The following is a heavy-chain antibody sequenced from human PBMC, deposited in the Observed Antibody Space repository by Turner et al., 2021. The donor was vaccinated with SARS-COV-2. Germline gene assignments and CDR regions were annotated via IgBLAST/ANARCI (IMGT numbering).Heavy chain of an antibody. V-gene: IGHV3-30-3*01. CDR1: GFTFSSYA. D-gene: IGHD6-13*01. J-gene: IGHJ4*02. CDR3: ARESIAAAGRDFDY. Sequence: QVQLVESGGVVVHPGRSLRLSCAASGFTFSSYAMHWVRQAPGKGLEWVAVISYDGSNKYYTDSVKGRFTISRDNSKNTLYLQMNSLRAEDTAVYYCARESIAAAGRDFDYWGQGTLVTVSS. CDR2: ISYDGSNK.